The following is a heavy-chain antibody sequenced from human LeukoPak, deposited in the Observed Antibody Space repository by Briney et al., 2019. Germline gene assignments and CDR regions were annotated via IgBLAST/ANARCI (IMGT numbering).Heavy chain of an antibody. V-gene: IGHV4-59*01. CDR3: ARFPLGYCSGGSCRDAFDI. CDR2: IYYSGST. J-gene: IGHJ3*02. Sequence: SETLSLTCTVSGGSISSYYWSWIRQPPGKGLEWIGCIYYSGSTNYNPSLKSRVTISVDTSKNQCSLKLSSVTAADTAVYYCARFPLGYCSGGSCRDAFDIWGQETMVTVSS. CDR1: GGSISSYY. D-gene: IGHD2-15*01.